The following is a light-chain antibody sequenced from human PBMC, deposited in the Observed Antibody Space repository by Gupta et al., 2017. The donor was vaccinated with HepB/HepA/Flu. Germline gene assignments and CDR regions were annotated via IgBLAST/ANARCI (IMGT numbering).Light chain of an antibody. Sequence: VLTQSPSALPVSPGGRATLSCRPSEDIETSLAWYQQRPGQPPRLLIYDVSVRATGIPARFSGRGSGTDFTLIIDSLQPEDLGLYYCQHRLRWPLTFGGGTKVGI. V-gene: IGKV3-11*01. CDR1: EDIETS. J-gene: IGKJ4*01. CDR2: DVS. CDR3: QHRLRWPLT.